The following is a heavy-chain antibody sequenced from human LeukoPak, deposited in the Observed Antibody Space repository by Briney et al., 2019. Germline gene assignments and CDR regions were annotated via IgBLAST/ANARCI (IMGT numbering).Heavy chain of an antibody. CDR3: AKDIGIVVVPAASRSDYYYGMDV. J-gene: IGHJ6*02. CDR1: GFTFDDYA. V-gene: IGHV3-9*01. Sequence: PGGSLRLSCAASGFTFDDYAMHWVRQAPGKGLEWVSGISWNSGSIGYADSVKGRFTISRDNAKNSLYLQMNSLRAEDTALYYCAKDIGIVVVPAASRSDYYYGMDVWGQGTTVTVSS. D-gene: IGHD2-2*01. CDR2: ISWNSGSI.